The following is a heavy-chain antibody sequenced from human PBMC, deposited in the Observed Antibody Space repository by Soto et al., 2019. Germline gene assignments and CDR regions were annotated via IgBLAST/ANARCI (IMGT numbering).Heavy chain of an antibody. J-gene: IGHJ6*02. D-gene: IGHD3-9*01. CDR3: ARGTPEKYYDILTGYYQDYYYGMDV. Sequence: PAETLSLTCTVSGGSISRYYWSWIRQPPGKGLEWIGYIYYSGSTNYNPSLKSRVTISVDTSKNQFSLKLSSVTAADTAVYYCARGTPEKYYDILTGYYQDYYYGMDVWGQGTTVT. V-gene: IGHV4-59*01. CDR2: IYYSGST. CDR1: GGSISRYY.